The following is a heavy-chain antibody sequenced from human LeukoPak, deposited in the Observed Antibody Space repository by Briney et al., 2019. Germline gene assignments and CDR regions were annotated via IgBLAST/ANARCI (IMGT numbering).Heavy chain of an antibody. CDR1: GGSISSGCYY. Sequence: SQTLSLTCTVSGGSISSGCYYWSWIRQHPGKGLEWIGYIYYSGSTYYNPSLKSRVTISVDTSKNQFSLKLSSVTAADTAVYYCARGTSSQWLAPNNWFDPWGQGTLVTVSS. J-gene: IGHJ5*02. CDR3: ARGTSSQWLAPNNWFDP. D-gene: IGHD6-19*01. V-gene: IGHV4-31*03. CDR2: IYYSGST.